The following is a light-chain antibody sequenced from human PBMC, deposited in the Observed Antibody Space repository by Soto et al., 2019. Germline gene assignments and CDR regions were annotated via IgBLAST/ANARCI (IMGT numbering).Light chain of an antibody. CDR2: GAS. Sequence: EIVITHSPATLSVSPGERATLPCRASQSVSSNLAWYQQKPGQAPRLLIYGASTRATGIPARFSGSGSGTEFTLTISSLQSEDFAVYYRQQYNSWPLSFGGGTRLEIK. J-gene: IGKJ5*01. CDR3: QQYNSWPLS. CDR1: QSVSSN. V-gene: IGKV3-15*01.